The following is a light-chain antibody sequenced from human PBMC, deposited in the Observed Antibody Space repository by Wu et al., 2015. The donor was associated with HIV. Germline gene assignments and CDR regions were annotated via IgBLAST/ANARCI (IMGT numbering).Light chain of an antibody. V-gene: IGKV3-20*01. CDR3: QQYGTSTWT. Sequence: EIVLTQSPGTLSLSPGERATLSCRASQRVTTRYLAWYQQKPGQAPRLLIYGASSRATGIPDRFSGSGSGADFTLTISRLEPEDFAVYYCQQYGTSTWTFGQGTKVEI. CDR2: GAS. CDR1: QRVTTRY. J-gene: IGKJ1*01.